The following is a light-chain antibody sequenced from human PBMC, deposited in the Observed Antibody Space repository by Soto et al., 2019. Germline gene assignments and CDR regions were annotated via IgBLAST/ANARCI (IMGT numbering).Light chain of an antibody. V-gene: IGLV2-23*02. J-gene: IGLJ3*02. Sequence: QSALTQPASVSASPGQSITISCTGTISDVGSYNLVSWYQQHPGKGPKVMIYEVTKRPSGVSNRFSGSKSGNTASLTISGLQAEDEADSYCFSKGGSGTFMVFGGGTKVTVL. CDR2: EVT. CDR3: FSKGGSGTFMV. CDR1: ISDVGSYNL.